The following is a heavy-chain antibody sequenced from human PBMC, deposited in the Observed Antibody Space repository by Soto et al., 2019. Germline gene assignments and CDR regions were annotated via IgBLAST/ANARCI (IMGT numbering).Heavy chain of an antibody. J-gene: IGHJ6*03. CDR1: GFIFSSYD. CDR2: ITTTGDT. V-gene: IGHV3-13*01. D-gene: IGHD3-10*01. CDR3: AKDRDYYGSGLPGPMDV. Sequence: GGSLRLSCAASGFIFSSYDVHWVRQAPGKGLEWVSVITTTGDTYYAASVKGRFTISRENAENSLYLQMNSLRAEDTAVYYCAKDRDYYGSGLPGPMDVWGKGTTVTVSS.